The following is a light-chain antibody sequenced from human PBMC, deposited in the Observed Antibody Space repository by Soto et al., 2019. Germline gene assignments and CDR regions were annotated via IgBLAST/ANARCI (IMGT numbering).Light chain of an antibody. J-gene: IGKJ1*01. V-gene: IGKV1-27*01. Sequence: DIQMTQSPSSLSASVGDRVTITCRASQGISNYLAWYQQKPGKVPKLLIYAASTLQSGVPSRFSGSGSGTDFTLPISSLQPEDVAAYYCQKYNSGPPWRFGQRTKVEIK. CDR3: QKYNSGPPWR. CDR1: QGISNY. CDR2: AAS.